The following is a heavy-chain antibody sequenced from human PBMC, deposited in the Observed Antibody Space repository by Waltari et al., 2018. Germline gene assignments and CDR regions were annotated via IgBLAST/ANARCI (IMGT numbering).Heavy chain of an antibody. CDR1: GFTFNTYG. V-gene: IGHV3-33*01. J-gene: IGHJ4*02. D-gene: IGHD6-13*01. CDR2: IWSDGNTK. CDR3: ARDLVLAAGTRDY. Sequence: QVQLVESGGGVVQPGRSLRLSCAASGFTFNTYGMHWVRQAPGKGLEWVAIIWSDGNTKYYADSVRGRFTISRDNSKNTLFLQINSLRAEDTAVYYCARDLVLAAGTRDYWGQGTLVVVSS.